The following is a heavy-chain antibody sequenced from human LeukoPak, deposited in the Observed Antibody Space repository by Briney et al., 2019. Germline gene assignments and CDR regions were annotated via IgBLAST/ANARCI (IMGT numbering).Heavy chain of an antibody. CDR1: GGSISSGPYY. D-gene: IGHD1-26*01. CDR2: IYYSGST. Sequence: SETLSLTCTVSGGSISSGPYYWGWIRQPPGKGLEWIGSIYYSGSTFYNPSLKSRVTLSVDTSKNQFSLKLSSVTAADTAVYYCASGSYAAGPDYWGQGTLVTVSS. J-gene: IGHJ4*02. CDR3: ASGSYAAGPDY. V-gene: IGHV4-39*07.